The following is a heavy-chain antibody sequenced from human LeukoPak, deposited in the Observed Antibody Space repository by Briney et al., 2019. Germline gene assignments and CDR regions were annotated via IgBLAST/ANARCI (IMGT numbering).Heavy chain of an antibody. D-gene: IGHD4-17*01. CDR2: IKQDGREK. CDR1: GFTFSSYW. Sequence: PGGSLRLSCSASGFTFSSYWISWVRQAPGKGLEWVASIKQDGREKYYVDSGKGRFTISRDNAKNSLYLQMNSLRAEDTAPYYCARAPGEGWFDPWGEGTLVTVSS. V-gene: IGHV3-7*01. J-gene: IGHJ5*02. CDR3: ARAPGEGWFDP.